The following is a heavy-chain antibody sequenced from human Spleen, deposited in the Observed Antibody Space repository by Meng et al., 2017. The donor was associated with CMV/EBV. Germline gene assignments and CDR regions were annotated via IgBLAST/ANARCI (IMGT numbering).Heavy chain of an antibody. Sequence: SLKISCAASGFTFDDYAMHWVRQAPGKGLEWVSGISWNSGSIGYADSVKGRFTISRDNAKNSLYLQMNSLRAEDTAVYYCARPTYYDFWTPSNFDSWGQGTLVTVSS. V-gene: IGHV3-9*01. CDR3: ARPTYYDFWTPSNFDS. CDR2: ISWNSGSI. CDR1: GFTFDDYA. D-gene: IGHD3-3*01. J-gene: IGHJ4*02.